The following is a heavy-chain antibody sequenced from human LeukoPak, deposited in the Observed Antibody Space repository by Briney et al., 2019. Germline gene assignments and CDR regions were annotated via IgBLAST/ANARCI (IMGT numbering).Heavy chain of an antibody. V-gene: IGHV4-34*01. D-gene: IGHD2-21*01. CDR2: INHSGST. CDR3: ARVGFRLVISS. J-gene: IGHJ5*02. Sequence: SETLSLTCAVYGGSSSGYYWSWIRQPPGKGLEWIGEINHSGSTNYNPSLKSRVTISVDTSKNQFSLKLSSVTAADTAVYYCARVGFRLVISSWGQGTLVTVSS. CDR1: GGSSSGYY.